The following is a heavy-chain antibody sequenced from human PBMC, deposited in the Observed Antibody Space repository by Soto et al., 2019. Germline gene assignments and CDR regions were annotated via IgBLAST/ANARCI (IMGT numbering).Heavy chain of an antibody. V-gene: IGHV3-74*03. CDR2: INKDASGT. CDR3: VRDENSASNLFDY. J-gene: IGHJ4*02. Sequence: GGSLRLSCAASGFTFSNYWMHWVRQAPGTGLVWVSRINKDASGTTYADSVKGRFTISRDNAKNTLYLQMNSLRAEDTAVYYCVRDENSASNLFDYWGQGTLVTVSS. D-gene: IGHD1-26*01. CDR1: GFTFSNYW.